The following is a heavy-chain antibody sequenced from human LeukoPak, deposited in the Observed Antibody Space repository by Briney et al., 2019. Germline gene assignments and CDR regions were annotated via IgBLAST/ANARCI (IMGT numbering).Heavy chain of an antibody. Sequence: EASVKVSCKASGYSFTSNYIHWVRQAPGQGLEWMGIINPIGGITNSAQKFQGRVTMTSDTSTSTVYMELSSLRSEDTAVYYCARGTTTIFWLRQNYFDYWGQGTLVTVSS. J-gene: IGHJ4*02. CDR3: ARGTTTIFWLRQNYFDY. D-gene: IGHD3-9*01. CDR2: INPIGGIT. V-gene: IGHV1-46*01. CDR1: GYSFTSNY.